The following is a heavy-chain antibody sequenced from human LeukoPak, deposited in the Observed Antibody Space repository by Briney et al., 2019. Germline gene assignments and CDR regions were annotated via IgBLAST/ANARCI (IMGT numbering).Heavy chain of an antibody. J-gene: IGHJ4*02. V-gene: IGHV4-34*01. D-gene: IGHD3-10*01. CDR1: GGSSSGYY. CDR2: INHSGST. Sequence: SETLSLTCAVYGGSSSGYYWSWIRQPPGKGLEWIGEINHSGSTNYNPSLKSRVTISVDTSKNQFSLKLSSVTAADTAVYYCARGGIITMVRGAPDYWGQGTLVTVSS. CDR3: ARGGIITMVRGAPDY.